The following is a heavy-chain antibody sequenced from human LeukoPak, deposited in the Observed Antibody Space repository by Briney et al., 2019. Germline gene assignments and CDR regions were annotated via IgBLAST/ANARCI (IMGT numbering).Heavy chain of an antibody. Sequence: GESLKISSKGSGFSFGTYWIGWVRQMPGEGLEWMGIIYTGDSDTRYSPSFQGQVTISVDKSINTAYLQWSSLKASNTAMYYCARQAQLASIDCWGQGTLVTVSS. CDR1: GFSFGTYW. V-gene: IGHV5-51*01. CDR2: IYTGDSDT. D-gene: IGHD3-3*02. CDR3: ARQAQLASIDC. J-gene: IGHJ4*02.